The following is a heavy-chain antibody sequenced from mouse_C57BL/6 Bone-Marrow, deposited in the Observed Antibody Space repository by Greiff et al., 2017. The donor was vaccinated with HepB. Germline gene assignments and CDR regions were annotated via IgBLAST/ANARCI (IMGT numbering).Heavy chain of an antibody. J-gene: IGHJ3*01. CDR3: AKLGRN. V-gene: IGHV5-4*03. D-gene: IGHD4-1*01. Sequence: EVKVVESGGGLVKPGGSLKLSCAASGFTFSSYAMSWVRQTPEKRLEWVATISDGGSYTYYPDNVKGRFTISRDNAKNNLYLQMSHLKSEDTAMYYCAKLGRNWGQGTLVTVSA. CDR1: GFTFSSYA. CDR2: ISDGGSYT.